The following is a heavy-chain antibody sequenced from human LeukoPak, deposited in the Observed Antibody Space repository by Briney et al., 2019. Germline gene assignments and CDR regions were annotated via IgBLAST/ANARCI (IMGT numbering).Heavy chain of an antibody. J-gene: IGHJ4*02. Sequence: TSETLSLTCTVSGGSISSYYWSWIRQPAGKGLEWIGRIYTSGTTNYNPSLRSRVTMSVDTSKNQFSLKLSSVTAADTAVYYCARGGWELGAFTFDSWGQGTLVTVSS. D-gene: IGHD7-27*01. CDR1: GGSISSYY. V-gene: IGHV4-4*07. CDR3: ARGGWELGAFTFDS. CDR2: IYTSGTT.